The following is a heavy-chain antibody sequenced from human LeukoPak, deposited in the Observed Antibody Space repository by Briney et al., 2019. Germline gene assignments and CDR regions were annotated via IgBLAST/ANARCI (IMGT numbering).Heavy chain of an antibody. CDR1: GFTFSSYD. V-gene: IGHV3-13*04. CDR3: AREVYDSSGYPPPPNYGMDV. D-gene: IGHD3-22*01. Sequence: PGGSLRLSCAASGFTFSSYDMHWVRQATGKGLEWVSAVGTAGDTYYPGSVKGRFTISRENAKNSLYLQMNSLRAGDTAVYYCAREVYDSSGYPPPPNYGMDVWGQGTTVTVSS. J-gene: IGHJ6*02. CDR2: VGTAGDT.